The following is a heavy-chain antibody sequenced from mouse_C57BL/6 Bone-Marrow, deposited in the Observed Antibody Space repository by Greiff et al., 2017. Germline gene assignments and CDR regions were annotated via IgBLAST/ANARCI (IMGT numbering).Heavy chain of an antibody. V-gene: IGHV1-76*01. CDR1: GYTFTDYY. CDR3: ARFYYYGSSPHWYFDV. CDR2: IYPGSGNT. Sequence: QVQLQQSGAELVRPGASVKLSCKASGYTFTDYYINWVKQRPGQGLEWIARIYPGSGNTYYNEKFKGKATLTAEKSSSTAYMQLSSLTSEDSAVYFCARFYYYGSSPHWYFDVWGTGTTLTVSS. J-gene: IGHJ1*03. D-gene: IGHD1-1*01.